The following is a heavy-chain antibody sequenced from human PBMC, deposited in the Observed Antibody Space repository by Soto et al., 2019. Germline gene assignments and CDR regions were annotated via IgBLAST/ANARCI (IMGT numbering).Heavy chain of an antibody. Sequence: EVQLVESGGGLVQPGGSLRLSCAASGFTVSSNYMSWVRQAPGKGLEWVSVIYSGGSTYYADSVKGRFTISRDNSKNTLYLQMNSLRAEDTAVYYCAMSKYSSSWYYFDYWGQGTLVTVSS. CDR3: AMSKYSSSWYYFDY. J-gene: IGHJ4*02. V-gene: IGHV3-66*01. D-gene: IGHD6-13*01. CDR2: IYSGGST. CDR1: GFTVSSNY.